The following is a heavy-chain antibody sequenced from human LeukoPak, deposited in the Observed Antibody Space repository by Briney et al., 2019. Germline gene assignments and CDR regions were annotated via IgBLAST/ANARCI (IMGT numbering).Heavy chain of an antibody. D-gene: IGHD2-2*02. CDR2: IYYSGDT. CDR1: GTSISNYY. Sequence: SETLSLTCTVSGTSISNYYWSWIRQPPGKGLEWIGYIYYSGDTNYNPSLKSRVTMSVDTSKNQFSLKLSSLTAADTAVFYCARGTTRYTTTYYLDYWGQGTLVTVSS. V-gene: IGHV4-59*01. CDR3: ARGTTRYTTTYYLDY. J-gene: IGHJ4*02.